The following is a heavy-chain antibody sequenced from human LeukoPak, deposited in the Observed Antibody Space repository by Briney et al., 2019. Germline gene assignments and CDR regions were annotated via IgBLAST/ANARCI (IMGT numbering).Heavy chain of an antibody. CDR1: GGSISSGGYY. D-gene: IGHD3-22*01. Sequence: KTSETLSLTCTVSGGSISSGGYYWSWIRQPPGKGLEWIGYIYYSGSTYYNPSLKSRVTISVDTSKNQFSLKLSSVTAADTAVYYCARGPEDDSSGYYAGYYFDYWGQGTLVTVSS. J-gene: IGHJ4*02. V-gene: IGHV4-30-4*01. CDR3: ARGPEDDSSGYYAGYYFDY. CDR2: IYYSGST.